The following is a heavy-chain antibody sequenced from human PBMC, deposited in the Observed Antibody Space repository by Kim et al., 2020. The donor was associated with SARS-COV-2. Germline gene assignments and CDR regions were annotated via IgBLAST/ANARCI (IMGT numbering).Heavy chain of an antibody. CDR3: ARDTPFDY. CDR2: TGNP. Sequence: TGNPTYAQGFTGRFVFSLDTSVSTAYLQISSLKAEDTAVYYCARDTPFDYWGQGTLVTVSS. V-gene: IGHV7-4-1*02. J-gene: IGHJ4*02.